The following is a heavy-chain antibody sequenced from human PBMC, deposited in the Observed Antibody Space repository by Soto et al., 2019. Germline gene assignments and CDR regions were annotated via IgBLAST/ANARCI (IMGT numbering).Heavy chain of an antibody. CDR3: ASPTLLYYYGMDV. CDR2: IIPIFGTA. V-gene: IGHV1-69*13. J-gene: IGHJ6*02. Sequence: SVKVSCKASGGTFSSYAISWVRQAPGQGLEWMGGIIPIFGTANYAQKFQGRVTITADESTSTAYMELSSLRSEDTAVYYCASPTLLYYYGMDVWGQGTTVTVSS. CDR1: GGTFSSYA.